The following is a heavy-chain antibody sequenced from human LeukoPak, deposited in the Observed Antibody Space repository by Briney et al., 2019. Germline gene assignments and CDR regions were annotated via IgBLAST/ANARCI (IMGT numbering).Heavy chain of an antibody. CDR3: ARYYDILTGPEGDYYYGMDV. Sequence: SETLSLTCAVYGGSFSGYYWSWTRQPPGKGLEWIGEINHSGSTNYNPSLKSRVTISVDTSKNQFSLKLSSVTAADTAVYYCARYYDILTGPEGDYYYGMDVWGQGTTVTVSS. J-gene: IGHJ6*02. V-gene: IGHV4-34*01. D-gene: IGHD3-9*01. CDR2: INHSGST. CDR1: GGSFSGYY.